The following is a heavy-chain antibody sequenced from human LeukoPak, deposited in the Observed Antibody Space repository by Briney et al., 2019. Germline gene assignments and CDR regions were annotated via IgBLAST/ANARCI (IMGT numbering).Heavy chain of an antibody. J-gene: IGHJ6*03. CDR3: ARGLAPGWGYYHYYMDV. D-gene: IGHD6-19*01. CDR1: GGSISSYY. V-gene: IGHV4-59*01. Sequence: SETLSLTCTVSGGSISSYYWSWIRQPPGKGLEWIGYIYYSGSTNYNPSLKSRVTISVDTSKDQFSLKLSSVTAADTAVYYCARGLAPGWGYYHYYMDVWGKGTTVTISS. CDR2: IYYSGST.